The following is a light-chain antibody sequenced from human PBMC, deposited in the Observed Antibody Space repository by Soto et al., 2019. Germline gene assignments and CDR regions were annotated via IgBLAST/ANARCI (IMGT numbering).Light chain of an antibody. CDR1: QSVLYSSNNKNY. CDR3: QQYYSTPIT. V-gene: IGKV4-1*01. Sequence: DIVMTQSPDSLAVSLGERATINCESSQSVLYSSNNKNYLAWYQQKPGQPPKLLIYWASTRESGVPDRFSGSGSGTDFTLTISSLQAEDVEVYYCQQYYSTPITFGQGTRLEIK. J-gene: IGKJ5*01. CDR2: WAS.